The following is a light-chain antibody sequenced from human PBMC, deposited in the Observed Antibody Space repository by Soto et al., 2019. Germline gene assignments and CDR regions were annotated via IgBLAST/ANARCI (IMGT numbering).Light chain of an antibody. CDR1: SSDVGAYNY. CDR3: TSYTTSTTWV. J-gene: IGLJ3*02. CDR2: EVS. Sequence: QSALTQPASVSGSPGQSITISCTGTSSDVGAYNYVSWYQQYPGKAPKLMISEVSNRPSGVSNRFSGSKSGNTASRTISGLQAEDEANYYCTSYTTSTTWVFGGGTKLTVL. V-gene: IGLV2-14*01.